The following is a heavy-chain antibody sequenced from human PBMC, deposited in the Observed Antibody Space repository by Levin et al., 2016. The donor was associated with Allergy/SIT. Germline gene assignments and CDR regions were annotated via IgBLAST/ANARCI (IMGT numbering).Heavy chain of an antibody. CDR3: AKLPSGGTWYWTYYFDY. J-gene: IGHJ4*02. CDR2: ISDNGGAT. CDR1: GFTFSDYA. D-gene: IGHD6-13*01. Sequence: LSLTCVGSGFTFSDYAMSWVRQAPGKGLEWVSAISDNGGATYYADSVKGRFTISRDNSKNTLYLQLSRLRAGDTALYFCAKLPSGGTWYWTYYFDYWGQGTLVTASS. V-gene: IGHV3-23*01.